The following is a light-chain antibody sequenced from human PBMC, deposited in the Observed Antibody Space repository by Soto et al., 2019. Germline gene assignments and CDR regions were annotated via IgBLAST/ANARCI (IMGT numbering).Light chain of an antibody. CDR1: QSINSN. CDR2: GAS. J-gene: IGKJ3*01. V-gene: IGKV3-15*01. Sequence: EIVMTQSPATLSVSPGERATLSCRASQSINSNLAWYQQKPGQAPRLLIYGASTRATGIPARFSGSGSGTEFTLTISSLQSEDFAVYYCQQYNNSPLTFGPGTKVDSK. CDR3: QQYNNSPLT.